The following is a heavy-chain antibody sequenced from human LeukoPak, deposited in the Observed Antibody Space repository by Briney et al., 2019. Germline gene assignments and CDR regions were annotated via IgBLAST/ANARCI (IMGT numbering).Heavy chain of an antibody. V-gene: IGHV1-8*01. Sequence: GASVKVSCKTSGYNFTSYDINWVRQATGQGPEWMGRMNPSSGNTGYAQNFQGRLDLTRNIALTTAYMELSSLTSEDTATYYCVRAAQEGRDSLTGVQTGNWFDPWGQGTLVTVSS. CDR2: MNPSSGNT. CDR1: GYNFTSYD. CDR3: VRAAQEGRDSLTGVQTGNWFDP. D-gene: IGHD3-9*01. J-gene: IGHJ5*02.